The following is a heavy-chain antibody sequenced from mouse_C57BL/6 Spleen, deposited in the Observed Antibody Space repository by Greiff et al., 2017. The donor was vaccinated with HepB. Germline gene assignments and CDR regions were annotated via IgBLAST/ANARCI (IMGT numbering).Heavy chain of an antibody. CDR2: IYPGSGST. D-gene: IGHD1-1*01. Sequence: QVHVKQPGAELVKPGASVKMSCKASGYTFTSYWITWVKQRPGQGLEWIGDIYPGSGSTNYNEKFKSKATLTVDTSSSTAYMQLSSLTSEDSAVYYCARSYGSSYGYWGQGTTLTVSS. CDR1: GYTFTSYW. J-gene: IGHJ2*01. CDR3: ARSYGSSYGY. V-gene: IGHV1-55*01.